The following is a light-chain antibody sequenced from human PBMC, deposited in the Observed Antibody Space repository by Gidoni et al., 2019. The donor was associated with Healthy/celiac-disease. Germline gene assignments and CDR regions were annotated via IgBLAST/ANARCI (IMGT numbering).Light chain of an antibody. CDR1: QSVSRY. CDR3: QQRSNWPLT. Sequence: EIVLTQSPATLSLSPGERATLSCRASQSVSRYLAWYQQKGGQAPRLLIYDASNRATGIPARFSGSGSGTDFTLTISSLEPEDFAVYYCQQRSNWPLTFGGGTKVEI. CDR2: DAS. V-gene: IGKV3-11*01. J-gene: IGKJ4*01.